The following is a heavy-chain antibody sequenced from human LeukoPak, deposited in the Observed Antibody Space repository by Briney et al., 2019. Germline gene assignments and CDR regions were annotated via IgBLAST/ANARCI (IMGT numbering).Heavy chain of an antibody. CDR2: INHSGST. CDR3: ARGRGSSGWSRYFDY. J-gene: IGHJ4*02. Sequence: SETLSLTCAVYGGSFSGYYWSWIRQPPGKGLEWIGEINHSGSTNYNPSLKSRVTISVDTSKNQFSLKLSSVTAADTAVYYCARGRGSSGWSRYFDYWGQGTLVTVSS. CDR1: GGSFSGYY. V-gene: IGHV4-34*01. D-gene: IGHD6-19*01.